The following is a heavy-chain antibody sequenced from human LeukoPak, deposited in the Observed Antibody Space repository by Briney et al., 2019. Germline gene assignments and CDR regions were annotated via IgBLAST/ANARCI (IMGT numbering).Heavy chain of an antibody. Sequence: GGSLRLSCAASGFTFSSYSMNWVRQAPGKGLEWVSSISSSSSYIYYADSVKGRFTISRDNAKNSLYLQMNSLRAEDTAVYYCAREWDFGGLYESIGYCGQGTLVTVSS. CDR3: AREWDFGGLYESIGY. V-gene: IGHV3-21*01. D-gene: IGHD5/OR15-5a*01. CDR1: GFTFSSYS. CDR2: ISSSSSYI. J-gene: IGHJ4*02.